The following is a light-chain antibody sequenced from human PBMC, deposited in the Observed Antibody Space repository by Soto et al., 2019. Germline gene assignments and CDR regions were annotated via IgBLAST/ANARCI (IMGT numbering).Light chain of an antibody. V-gene: IGKV1-39*01. CDR2: AAS. CDR3: QQSYSTPRT. J-gene: IGKJ1*01. Sequence: DIQMTQSPSTLSGSVGDRVTITCRASQSISSYLNWYQQKPGKAPKLLIYAASSLQSGVPSRFSGSGSGTDSTLTISSLQPEDFATYYCQQSYSTPRTFGQGTKVDIK. CDR1: QSISSY.